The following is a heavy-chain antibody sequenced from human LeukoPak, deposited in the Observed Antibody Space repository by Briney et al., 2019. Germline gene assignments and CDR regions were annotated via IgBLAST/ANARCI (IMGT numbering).Heavy chain of an antibody. CDR3: VKTMMTFGGVIRTDAFDI. J-gene: IGHJ3*02. V-gene: IGHV3-64D*06. Sequence: GGSLRLSCSASGFTFSRYAMHWVRQAPGKGLGYVSGINNNGDSTYYSDSVKARLTISRDNSKNTLFLQMASLRAEDTAVYYCVKTMMTFGGVIRTDAFDIWGQGTMVIVSS. D-gene: IGHD3-16*01. CDR1: GFTFSRYA. CDR2: INNNGDST.